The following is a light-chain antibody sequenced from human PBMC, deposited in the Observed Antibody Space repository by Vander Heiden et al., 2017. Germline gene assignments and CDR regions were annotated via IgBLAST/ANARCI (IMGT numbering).Light chain of an antibody. CDR3: QQDGSSPWT. J-gene: IGKJ1*01. CDR2: GAS. V-gene: IGKV3-20*01. CDR1: QRVSSSY. Sequence: DILLTQSTRTLSLSPGGRDPLSCSASQRVSSSYLAWYQQKPGQAPRLLIYGASSRATGIPDRFSGSGSGTDFTLTISRLESEDFAVYYCQQDGSSPWTFGQGTKVEIK.